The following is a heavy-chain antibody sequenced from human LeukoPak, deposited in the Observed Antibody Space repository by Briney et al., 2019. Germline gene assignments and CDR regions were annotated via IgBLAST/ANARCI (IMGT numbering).Heavy chain of an antibody. CDR2: ISYDGSNK. CDR1: GFTFSSYA. CDR3: VPPKFDP. J-gene: IGHJ5*02. Sequence: PGGSLRPSCAASGFTFSSYAMHWVRQAPGKGLEWVAVISYDGSNKYYADSVKGRFTISRDNSKNTLYLQMNSLRAEDTAVYYCVPPKFDPWGQGTLVTVSS. V-gene: IGHV3-30*04.